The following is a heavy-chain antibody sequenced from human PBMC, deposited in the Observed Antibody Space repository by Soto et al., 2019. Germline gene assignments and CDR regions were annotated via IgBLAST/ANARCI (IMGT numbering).Heavy chain of an antibody. CDR3: AKDVHYDILTGIEYVQQ. J-gene: IGHJ1*01. CDR1: GFTFSSHA. D-gene: IGHD3-9*01. Sequence: EVQLLESGGGVVQPGGSLRISCAASGFTFSSHAMSWVRQAPGKGLEWVSAISGSGSTTKYTNSVKGRFTISRDNSKNMLYLQISSLRVDDTAVYYCAKDVHYDILTGIEYVQQWGQGTLVIVPS. V-gene: IGHV3-23*01. CDR2: ISGSGSTT.